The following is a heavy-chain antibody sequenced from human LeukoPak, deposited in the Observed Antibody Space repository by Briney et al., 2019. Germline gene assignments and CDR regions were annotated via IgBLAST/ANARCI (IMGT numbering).Heavy chain of an antibody. CDR2: IVVGSGNT. Sequence: GXSVKVSCKASGFTFTSSAMQWVRQARGQRLEWIGWIVVGSGNTNYAQKFQERVTITRDMSTSTAYMELSSLRSEDTAVYYCAAKLAYGGNTGDYWGQGTLVTVSS. V-gene: IGHV1-58*02. D-gene: IGHD4-23*01. J-gene: IGHJ4*02. CDR1: GFTFTSSA. CDR3: AAKLAYGGNTGDY.